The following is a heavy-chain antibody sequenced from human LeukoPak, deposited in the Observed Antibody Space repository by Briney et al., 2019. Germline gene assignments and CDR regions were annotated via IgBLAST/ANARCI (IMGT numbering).Heavy chain of an antibody. CDR1: GFTFNSYA. Sequence: GGSLRLSCSASGFTFNSYAMHWVRQAPGKGLEWVAVISYDGSNKYYPDSVKGRFTISRDNSKNTLYLQMNSLRAEDTAVYYCARGFRVCTVRSCYFGIFDYWGQGTLVTVSS. J-gene: IGHJ4*02. V-gene: IGHV3-30*04. CDR3: ARGFRVCTVRSCYFGIFDY. D-gene: IGHD2-15*01. CDR2: ISYDGSNK.